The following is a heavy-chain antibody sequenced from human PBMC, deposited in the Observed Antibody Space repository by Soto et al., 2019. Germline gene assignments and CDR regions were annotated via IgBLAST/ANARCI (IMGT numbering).Heavy chain of an antibody. Sequence: ASVKVSCKASGYTFTSYYMHWVRQAPGQGLEWMGIINPSGGSTSYAQKFQGRVTMTRDTSTSTVYMELSSLRSEDTAVYYCARVGSYGLYYYYYYGMDVWGQGTTVTVSS. CDR1: GYTFTSYY. CDR2: INPSGGST. J-gene: IGHJ6*02. D-gene: IGHD5-18*01. V-gene: IGHV1-46*01. CDR3: ARVGSYGLYYYYYYGMDV.